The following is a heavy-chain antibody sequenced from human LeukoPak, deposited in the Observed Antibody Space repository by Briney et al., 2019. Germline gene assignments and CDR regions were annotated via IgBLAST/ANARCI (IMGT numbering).Heavy chain of an antibody. J-gene: IGHJ5*02. D-gene: IGHD4-17*01. CDR2: INPNSGGT. V-gene: IGHV1-2*02. CDR3: ARDLRAINWFDP. Sequence: ALVKVSCKASGYTFTGYYMHWVRQAPGQGVEWMGWINPNSGGTNYAQKFQGRVTMTRDTSISTAYMELSRLRSDDTAVYYCARDLRAINWFDPWGQGTLVTVSS. CDR1: GYTFTGYY.